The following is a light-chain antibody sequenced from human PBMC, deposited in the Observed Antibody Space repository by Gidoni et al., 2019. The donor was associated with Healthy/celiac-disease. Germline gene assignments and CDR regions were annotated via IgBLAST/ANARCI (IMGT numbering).Light chain of an antibody. CDR1: QSIRTF. V-gene: IGKV1-39*01. CDR2: GGS. CDR3: QQSYSLPLT. Sequence: DIQMTQSPSSLSASVGDRVTITCRASQSIRTFLNWYQQRPGKAPKLLIYGGSSLQSGVPSRFSGSGSGTDFTLTISSLQPEDFATYYCQQSYSLPLTFGGGTKVEIK. J-gene: IGKJ4*01.